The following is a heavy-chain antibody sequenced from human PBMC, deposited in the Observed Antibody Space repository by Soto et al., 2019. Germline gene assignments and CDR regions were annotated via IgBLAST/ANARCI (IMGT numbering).Heavy chain of an antibody. J-gene: IGHJ5*02. CDR2: IRSKANSYAT. V-gene: IGHV3-73*01. D-gene: IGHD1-1*01. Sequence: PGGSLRLSCAASGFTFSGSAMHWVRQASGKGLEWVGRIRSKANSYATAYAASVKGRFTISRDDSKNTAYLQMNSLKTEDTAVYYCATVLGKLEPRGWFDPWGQGTLVTVSS. CDR1: GFTFSGSA. CDR3: ATVLGKLEPRGWFDP.